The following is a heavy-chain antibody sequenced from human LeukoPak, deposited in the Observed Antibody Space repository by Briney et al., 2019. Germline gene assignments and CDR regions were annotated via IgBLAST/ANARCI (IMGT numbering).Heavy chain of an antibody. J-gene: IGHJ4*02. D-gene: IGHD4-17*01. CDR2: IYSGGST. V-gene: IGHV3-66*02. CDR3: ARPHDYGDYVRDY. Sequence: PGGSLRLSCAASGFTVSSNYMSWVRQAPGKGLEWVSVIYSGGSTYYADSVKGRFTISRDNSKNTLYLQMNSLRAEDTAVYYRARPHDYGDYVRDYWGQGTLVTVSS. CDR1: GFTVSSNY.